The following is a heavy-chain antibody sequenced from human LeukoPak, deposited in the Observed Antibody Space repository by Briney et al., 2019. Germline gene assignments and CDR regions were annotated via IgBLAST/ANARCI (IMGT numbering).Heavy chain of an antibody. V-gene: IGHV1-2*02. J-gene: IGHJ4*02. Sequence: ASVKVSCKASGYTFTGYYMHWVRQAPGQGLEWMGWINPNSGGTNYAQKFQGRVTMTRDTSISTAYMELSRLRSDDTAVYYCARALPSYCSSTSCYKAPDYWGQGTLVTVSS. CDR3: ARALPSYCSSTSCYKAPDY. CDR2: INPNSGGT. D-gene: IGHD2-2*02. CDR1: GYTFTGYY.